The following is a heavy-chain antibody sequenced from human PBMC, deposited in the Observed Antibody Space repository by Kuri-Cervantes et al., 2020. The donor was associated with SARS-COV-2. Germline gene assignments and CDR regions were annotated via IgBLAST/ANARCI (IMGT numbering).Heavy chain of an antibody. CDR2: ISYDGSNK. J-gene: IGHJ6*01. Sequence: GESLKISCAASGFTFSGHWIHWVRQAPGKGLEWVAVISYDGSNKYYADSVKGRFTISRDISKNTLYLQMNNLRTEDTAVYYCASSGPGTLSPLMITFPPRGMDVWGQGTTVTVSS. V-gene: IGHV3-30-3*01. D-gene: IGHD3-16*01. CDR3: ASSGPGTLSPLMITFPPRGMDV. CDR1: GFTFSGHW.